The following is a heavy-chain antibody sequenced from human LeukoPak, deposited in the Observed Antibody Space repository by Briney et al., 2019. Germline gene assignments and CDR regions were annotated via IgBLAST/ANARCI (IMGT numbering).Heavy chain of an antibody. CDR3: ARGHITMVRGVIHNWFDP. Sequence: SVKVSCKAPGGTFSSYAISWVRQAPGQGLEWMGRIIPILGIANYAQKFQGRVTITADKSTSTAYMELSSLRSEDTAVYYCARGHITMVRGVIHNWFDPWGQGTLVTVSS. CDR1: GGTFSSYA. CDR2: IIPILGIA. D-gene: IGHD3-10*01. J-gene: IGHJ5*02. V-gene: IGHV1-69*04.